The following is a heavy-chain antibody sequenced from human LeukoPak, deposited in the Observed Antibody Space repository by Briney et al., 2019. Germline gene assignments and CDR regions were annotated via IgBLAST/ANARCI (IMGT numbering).Heavy chain of an antibody. CDR1: GFTFDDYA. CDR2: ISGDGGST. CDR3: AKVGAYYYDSSGYYLWPLDY. Sequence: PGGSLRLSCAASGFTFDDYAMHWVRQAPGKGLEWVSLISGDGGSTYYADSVKGRFTISRDNSKNSLYLQRNSLRTEDTALYYCAKVGAYYYDSSGYYLWPLDYWGQGTLVTVSS. D-gene: IGHD3-22*01. J-gene: IGHJ4*02. V-gene: IGHV3-43*02.